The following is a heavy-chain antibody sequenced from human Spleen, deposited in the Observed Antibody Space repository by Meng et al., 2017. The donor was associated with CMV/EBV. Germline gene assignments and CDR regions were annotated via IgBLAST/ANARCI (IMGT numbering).Heavy chain of an antibody. Sequence: ASVKVSCKASGYTFTSYGISWVRQAPGQGLEWMGWISAYNGNTNYAQKLQGRVTMTTDTSTSTAYRELRSLRSEDTAVYYCASKDGYNEDFDYWGQGTLVTVSS. J-gene: IGHJ4*02. D-gene: IGHD5-24*01. CDR3: ASKDGYNEDFDY. CDR1: GYTFTSYG. V-gene: IGHV1-18*01. CDR2: ISAYNGNT.